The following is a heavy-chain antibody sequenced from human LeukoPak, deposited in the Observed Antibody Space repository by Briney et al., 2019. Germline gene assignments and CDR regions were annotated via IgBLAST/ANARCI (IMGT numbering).Heavy chain of an antibody. J-gene: IGHJ4*02. D-gene: IGHD5-18*01. V-gene: IGHV3-15*01. CDR1: GFTFSSHE. Sequence: PGGSLRLSCAASGFTFSSHEMNWVRQAPGKGLEWVGRIKSKTDGGTTDYAAPVKGRFTISRDDSKNTLYLQMNSLKTEDTAVYYCTTGGYRGVPFYYANLRYWGQGTLVTVSS. CDR3: TTGGYRGVPFYYANLRY. CDR2: IKSKTDGGTT.